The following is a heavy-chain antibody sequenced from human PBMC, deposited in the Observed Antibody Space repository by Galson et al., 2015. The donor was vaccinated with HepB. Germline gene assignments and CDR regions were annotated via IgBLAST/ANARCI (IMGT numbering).Heavy chain of an antibody. CDR2: ISRSSTYI. CDR3: GSGLRTSFIDY. D-gene: IGHD1-14*01. Sequence: SLRLSCAASGLSFSNYSMYWVRQAPGRGLEWLSSISRSSTYIYDADSVKGRFTISRDNAKNSLYLQMSSLRAEDTAIYYCGSGLRTSFIDYWGQGILVAVSS. J-gene: IGHJ4*02. V-gene: IGHV3-21*01. CDR1: GLSFSNYS.